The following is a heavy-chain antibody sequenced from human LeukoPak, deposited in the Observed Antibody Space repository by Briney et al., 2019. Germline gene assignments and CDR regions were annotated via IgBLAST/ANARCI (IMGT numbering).Heavy chain of an antibody. J-gene: IGHJ4*02. CDR1: GGSISSYY. V-gene: IGHV4-59*01. CDR3: ARSSSGWYYFDY. Sequence: SETLSLTCTVSGGSISSYYWSWIRQPPGNGLEWIGYIYYSGSTNYNPSLKSRVTISVDTSKNQFSLKLGSVTAADTAVYYCARSSSGWYYFDYWGQGTLVTVSS. D-gene: IGHD6-19*01. CDR2: IYYSGST.